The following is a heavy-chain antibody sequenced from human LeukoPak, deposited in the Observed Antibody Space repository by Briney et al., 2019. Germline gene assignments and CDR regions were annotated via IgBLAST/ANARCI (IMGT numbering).Heavy chain of an antibody. V-gene: IGHV1-8*03. Sequence: VASVKVSCKAAGYTFTSYDINWVRQATGQGPEWMGWMNPNSGNTGYAQKFQGRVTISRNSSTNTAYMESSSLRPEDTAVYYCARGGRDCSGGTCYRWFDPWGQGTLVTVSS. CDR3: ARGGRDCSGGTCYRWFDP. D-gene: IGHD2-15*01. J-gene: IGHJ5*02. CDR2: MNPNSGNT. CDR1: GYTFTSYD.